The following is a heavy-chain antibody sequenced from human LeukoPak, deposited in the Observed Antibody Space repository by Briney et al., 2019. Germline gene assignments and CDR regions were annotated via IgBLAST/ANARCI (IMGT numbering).Heavy chain of an antibody. CDR3: ARDPGYSSGWFDY. CDR2: ISASSNFI. Sequence: PGGSLRLSCVVSGFTFSSYSMSWVRQAPGKGLEWVSSISASSNFISYADSVKGRFTISRDNAKKSLYLQMNSVRAEDTAVYYCARDPGYSSGWFDYWGQGAPVTVSS. CDR1: GFTFSSYS. D-gene: IGHD6-19*01. V-gene: IGHV3-21*01. J-gene: IGHJ4*02.